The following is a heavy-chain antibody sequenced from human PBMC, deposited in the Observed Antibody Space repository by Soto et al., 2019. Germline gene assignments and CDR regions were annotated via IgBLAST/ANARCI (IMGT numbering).Heavy chain of an antibody. CDR1: VFTFVDYA. CDR2: IRSKAYGGTT. CDR3: TRDPDYYGSGSYYRFDY. D-gene: IGHD3-10*01. Sequence: GGSLRLSCTSSVFTFVDYAMSWVRQAPGKGLEWVGFIRSKAYGGTTEYAASVKGRFTISRDDSKSIAYLQMNSLKTEDTAVYYCTRDPDYYGSGSYYRFDYWGQGTLVTVSS. J-gene: IGHJ4*02. V-gene: IGHV3-49*04.